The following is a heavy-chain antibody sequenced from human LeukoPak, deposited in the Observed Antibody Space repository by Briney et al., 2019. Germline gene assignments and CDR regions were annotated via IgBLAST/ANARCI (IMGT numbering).Heavy chain of an antibody. CDR2: ISSSSSYI. D-gene: IGHD1-26*01. CDR3: TRTIQWELPDICDY. V-gene: IGHV3-21*01. Sequence: PGGSLRLSCAASGFTFSSYSMNWVRQAPGKGLEWVSSISSSSSYIYYADSVKGRFTISRDNAKNSLYLQMNSLRAEDTAVYYCTRTIQWELPDICDYWGQGTLVTVSS. J-gene: IGHJ4*02. CDR1: GFTFSSYS.